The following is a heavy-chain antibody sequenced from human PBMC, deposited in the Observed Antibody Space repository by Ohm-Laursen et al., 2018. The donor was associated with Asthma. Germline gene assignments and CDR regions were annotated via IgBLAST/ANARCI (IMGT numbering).Heavy chain of an antibody. CDR2: ISYDGSNK. CDR3: AKGSLSSWYGMDV. J-gene: IGHJ6*02. Sequence: SLRLSRAASGFTFSSYGMHWVRQAPGKGLEWVAVISYDGSNKYYADSVKGRFTISRDNSKDTLYLQMNSLRAEDTAVYYCAKGSLSSWYGMDVWGQGATVTVSS. D-gene: IGHD6-13*01. V-gene: IGHV3-30*18. CDR1: GFTFSSYG.